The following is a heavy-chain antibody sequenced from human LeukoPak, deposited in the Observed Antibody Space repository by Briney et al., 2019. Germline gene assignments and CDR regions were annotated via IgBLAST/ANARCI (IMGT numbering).Heavy chain of an antibody. Sequence: ASVKVSCKASGYTFTSYGISWVRQAPGQGLEWMGWISAYNGNTNYAQKLQGRVTMTTDTSTSTAYMELRSLRSDDTAVYYCARGDYDFWSGYYKHFDYWGQGTPVTVSS. CDR1: GYTFTSYG. CDR3: ARGDYDFWSGYYKHFDY. D-gene: IGHD3-3*01. CDR2: ISAYNGNT. J-gene: IGHJ4*02. V-gene: IGHV1-18*01.